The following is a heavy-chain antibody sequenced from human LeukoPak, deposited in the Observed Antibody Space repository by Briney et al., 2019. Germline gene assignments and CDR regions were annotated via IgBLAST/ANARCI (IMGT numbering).Heavy chain of an antibody. CDR3: ARDQLGNNRKKYYYFGMDV. J-gene: IGHJ6*02. D-gene: IGHD1-1*01. CDR1: GYTFTGYY. V-gene: IGHV1-2*02. CDR2: INPNSGGT. Sequence: ASVKVSCKASGYTFTGYYMHWVRQAPGQGLEWMGWINPNSGGTNYAQKLQGRVTMNRDTSIRTAYMELSRLRSDDTAVYYCARDQLGNNRKKYYYFGMDVWGQGTTVTVSS.